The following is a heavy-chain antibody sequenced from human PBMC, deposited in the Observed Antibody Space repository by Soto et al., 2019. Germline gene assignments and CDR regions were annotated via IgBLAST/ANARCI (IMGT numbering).Heavy chain of an antibody. CDR1: GFSFSDHY. CDR3: ARDPQGQSLPDY. D-gene: IGHD6-19*01. V-gene: IGHV3-11*01. Sequence: GGSLRLSCAASGFSFSDHYMIWIRQAPGKGLEWVSYISRSSSTIYYADSVKGRFTISRDNAKNSLYLQMNSLRAEDTAVYYCARDPQGQSLPDYLVQGTLVTVSS. J-gene: IGHJ4*02. CDR2: ISRSSSTI.